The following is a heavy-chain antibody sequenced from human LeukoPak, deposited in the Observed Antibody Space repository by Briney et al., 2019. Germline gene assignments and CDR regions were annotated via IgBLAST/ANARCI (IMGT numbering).Heavy chain of an antibody. J-gene: IGHJ6*02. V-gene: IGHV3-7*01. D-gene: IGHD2-15*01. CDR3: ASLGALTRRGFGMDV. CDR1: GFTFSSYW. Sequence: PGGSLRLSCAASGFTFSSYWMSWVRQAPGKGLEWVANIKQDGSEKYYVDSVKGRFTISRDNAKNSLYLQMNSLRAEDTAVYYCASLGALTRRGFGMDVWGQGTTVTVSS. CDR2: IKQDGSEK.